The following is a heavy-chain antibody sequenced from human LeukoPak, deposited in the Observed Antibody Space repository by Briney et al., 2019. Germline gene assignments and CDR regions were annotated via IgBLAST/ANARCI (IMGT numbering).Heavy chain of an antibody. CDR3: ARGRGQWLVPNPFFGL. CDR1: GFTFSSYS. D-gene: IGHD6-19*01. CDR2: ISSSSSTI. V-gene: IGHV3-48*01. J-gene: IGHJ4*02. Sequence: GGSLRLSCAASGFTFSSYSMNWVRQAPGKGLEWVSYISSSSSTIYYADSVKGRFTISRDNAKNSPYLQMNSLRAEDTAVYYCARGRGQWLVPNPFFGLWGQGTLVTVSS.